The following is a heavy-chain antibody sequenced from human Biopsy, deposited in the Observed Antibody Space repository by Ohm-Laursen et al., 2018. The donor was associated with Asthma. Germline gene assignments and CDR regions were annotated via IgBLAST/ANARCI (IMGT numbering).Heavy chain of an antibody. CDR1: GFTFVDYL. J-gene: IGHJ1*01. CDR2: IKHDGREN. V-gene: IGHV3-7*01. CDR3: ARTFHFWSPYHAEPYQL. D-gene: IGHD3-3*02. Sequence: SLGLSCTASGFTFVDYLISWVRQAPGRGLDWVANIKHDGRENNHVDSLKGRFTISRDNAKNSLYLQMNSLRAEDTAVYYCARTFHFWSPYHAEPYQLWGQGTLVTVSS.